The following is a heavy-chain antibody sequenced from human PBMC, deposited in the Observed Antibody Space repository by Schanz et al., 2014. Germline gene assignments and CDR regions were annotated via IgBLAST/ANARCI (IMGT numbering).Heavy chain of an antibody. CDR1: GFTFSRHA. CDR2: ISYDGNNE. CDR3: ARDYESDLSPPRHDAFDV. D-gene: IGHD3-22*01. J-gene: IGHJ3*01. Sequence: QVELVESGGGVVQPGRSLRLSCAASGFTFSRHAMHWVRQAAGKGLEWVAVISYDGNNEDYADSVKGRFTISRDNGKKSLYRKKTSVRAGAPAVYSGARDYESDLSPPRHDAFDVWGQGTVVTVSS. V-gene: IGHV3-30*04.